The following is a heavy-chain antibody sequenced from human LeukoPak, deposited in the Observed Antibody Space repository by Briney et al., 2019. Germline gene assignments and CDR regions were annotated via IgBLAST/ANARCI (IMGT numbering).Heavy chain of an antibody. V-gene: IGHV4-39*01. D-gene: IGHD3-22*01. CDR1: GGSISSSSYY. CDR3: ARPREDSSGYYYADAFDI. Sequence: SETLSLTCTVSGGSISSSSYYWGWIRQPPGKGLEWIGSIYYSGSTYYNPSLKSRVTISVDTSKNQFSLKLSPVTAADTAVYYCARPREDSSGYYYADAFDIWGQGTMVTVSS. CDR2: IYYSGST. J-gene: IGHJ3*02.